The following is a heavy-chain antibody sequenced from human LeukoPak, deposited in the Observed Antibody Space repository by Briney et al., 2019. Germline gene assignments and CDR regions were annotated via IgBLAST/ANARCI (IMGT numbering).Heavy chain of an antibody. CDR2: INQSGGS. D-gene: IGHD2-21*01. J-gene: IGHJ4*02. CDR1: GGSFSDYY. Sequence: SETLSLTCAVYGGSFSDYYWSWIRQPPGKGLEWIGDINQSGGSYFNPSLKSRVTISVDTSKNQFSLKLSSVTAADTAVYYCARGTVVVPVALYYFDYWGQGTLVTVSS. CDR3: ARGTVVVPVALYYFDY. V-gene: IGHV4-34*01.